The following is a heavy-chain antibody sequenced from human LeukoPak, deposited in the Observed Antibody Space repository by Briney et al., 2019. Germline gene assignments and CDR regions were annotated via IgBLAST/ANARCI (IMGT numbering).Heavy chain of an antibody. J-gene: IGHJ4*02. CDR2: MNPNSGNT. D-gene: IGHD6-13*01. CDR1: GYTFTSYD. Sequence: ASVEVSCKASGYTFTSYDINWVRQATGQGLEWMGWMNPNSGNTGYAQKFQGRVTMTRNTSISTAYMELSSLRSEDTAVYYCARDRASSWYSDYWGQGTLVTVSS. CDR3: ARDRASSWYSDY. V-gene: IGHV1-8*01.